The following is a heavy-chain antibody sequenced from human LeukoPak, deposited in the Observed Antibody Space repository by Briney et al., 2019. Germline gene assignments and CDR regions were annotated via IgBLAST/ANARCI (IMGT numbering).Heavy chain of an antibody. CDR3: ARDLGVYDSSGYYNY. J-gene: IGHJ4*02. Sequence: GGSLRLSCAASGFTFSDYYMSWIRQAPGKGLEWVSYISSSGRTTYYADSVKGRFTISGDNAKNSLYLQMNSLRVEDTAVYYCARDLGVYDSSGYYNYWGQGTLVTVSS. CDR1: GFTFSDYY. CDR2: ISSSGRTT. D-gene: IGHD3-22*01. V-gene: IGHV3-11*01.